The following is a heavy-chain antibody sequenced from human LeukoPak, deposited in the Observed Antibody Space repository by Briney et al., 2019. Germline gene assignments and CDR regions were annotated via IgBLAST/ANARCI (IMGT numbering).Heavy chain of an antibody. Sequence: GGSLRLSCAASGFTFSTYGMHWVRQAPGKGLEWVAFIRYDGSNKYYADSVKGRFTISRDNSKNTLYLQMNSLRAEDTAVYYCAREIDGYNPFDYWGQGTLVTVSS. V-gene: IGHV3-30*02. CDR2: IRYDGSNK. CDR1: GFTFSTYG. D-gene: IGHD5-24*01. J-gene: IGHJ4*02. CDR3: AREIDGYNPFDY.